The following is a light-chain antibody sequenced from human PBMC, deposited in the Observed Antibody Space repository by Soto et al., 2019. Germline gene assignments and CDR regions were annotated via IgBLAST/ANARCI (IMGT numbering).Light chain of an antibody. Sequence: DIQMTQSPSTLSGSVGDRVTITCRASQTISSWLAWYQQKPGKAPKLLIYKASTLKSGVPSRFSGSGSATEFTLTISSLQPEDFETYYCQHYNSYSEEFGQGTKVDI. V-gene: IGKV1-5*03. CDR3: QHYNSYSEE. CDR2: KAS. CDR1: QTISSW. J-gene: IGKJ1*01.